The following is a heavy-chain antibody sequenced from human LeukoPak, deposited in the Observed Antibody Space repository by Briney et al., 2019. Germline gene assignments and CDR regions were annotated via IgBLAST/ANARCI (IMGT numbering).Heavy chain of an antibody. CDR1: GFTFNSYW. V-gene: IGHV3-7*01. CDR2: INPYGSDT. Sequence: GGSLRLSCAASGFTFNSYWMWWVRQASGKGLEWVANINPYGSDTYYADSVKGRFTISRDNAENSLYLQMNSLRAEDTAVYYCARDPSYYDSSGQVDYWGQGTLVTVSS. D-gene: IGHD3-22*01. J-gene: IGHJ4*02. CDR3: ARDPSYYDSSGQVDY.